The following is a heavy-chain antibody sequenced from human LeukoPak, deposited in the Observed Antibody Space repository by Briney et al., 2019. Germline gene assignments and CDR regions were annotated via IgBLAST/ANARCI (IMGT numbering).Heavy chain of an antibody. D-gene: IGHD3-9*01. J-gene: IGHJ4*02. V-gene: IGHV3-74*01. CDR3: AKESQTYYDIMTGYPNYYFDY. Sequence: GGSLRLSCAASGFTFGSSWMLWVRQAPGKGLEWVSRISGNGTNTRYADSVKGRFTISRDNSKNTLYLEMSSLRSDDTAVYYCAKESQTYYDIMTGYPNYYFDYWGQGTLVTVSS. CDR1: GFTFGSSW. CDR2: ISGNGTNT.